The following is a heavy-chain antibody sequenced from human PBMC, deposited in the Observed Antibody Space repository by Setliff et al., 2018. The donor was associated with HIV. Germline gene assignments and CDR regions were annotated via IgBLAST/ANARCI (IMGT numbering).Heavy chain of an antibody. V-gene: IGHV4-34*01. CDR3: ARRMAAGTFDY. Sequence: SETLSLTCAVYGGPLSGYFWSWIRQSPGKGLEWIGEISFSGTTNYNPSLKSRVTISIDTSKEWFSLQLTSVTAADTAMYYCARRMAAGTFDYWGQGTLVTVSS. J-gene: IGHJ4*02. D-gene: IGHD6-13*01. CDR2: ISFSGTT. CDR1: GGPLSGYF.